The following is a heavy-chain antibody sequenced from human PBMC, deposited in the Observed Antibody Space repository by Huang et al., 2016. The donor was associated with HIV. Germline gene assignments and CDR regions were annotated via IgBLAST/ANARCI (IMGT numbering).Heavy chain of an antibody. CDR3: SRDDFWSGYSDYYGLDV. V-gene: IGHV3-23*01. D-gene: IGHD3-3*01. CDR1: GFTFNSYA. CDR2: ISGRGGNT. Sequence: EVQLLESGGGLVQPGGSLRLSCAAPGFTFNSYAMSWVRQAPGKGREWVSAISGRGGNTYYADSVKGRFTISRDNSKNTIFLQMSGLRAEDTAVYYCSRDDFWSGYSDYYGLDVWGQGTTVTVSS. J-gene: IGHJ6*02.